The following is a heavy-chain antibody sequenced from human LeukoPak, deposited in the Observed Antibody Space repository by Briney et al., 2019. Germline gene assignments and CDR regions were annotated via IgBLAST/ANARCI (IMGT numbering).Heavy chain of an antibody. Sequence: SETLSLTCTVSGGSISSYYWSWIRQPPGKGLEWIGYIYYSGSTNYNPSLKSRVTISVDTSKNQFSLRLSSVTAADTAVYYCARDSDFWSGYYYMDVWGKGTTVTVSS. V-gene: IGHV4-59*01. D-gene: IGHD3-3*01. J-gene: IGHJ6*03. CDR1: GGSISSYY. CDR3: ARDSDFWSGYYYMDV. CDR2: IYYSGST.